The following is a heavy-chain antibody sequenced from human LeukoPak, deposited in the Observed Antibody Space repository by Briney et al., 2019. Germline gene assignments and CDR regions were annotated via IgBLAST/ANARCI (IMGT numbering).Heavy chain of an antibody. CDR3: ARDKRLSGSSTDDAFDI. V-gene: IGHV3-48*03. J-gene: IGHJ3*02. Sequence: GGSLRLPCAASGFTFSSYEMNWVRQAPGKGLEWVSYISSSGSPIYYADSVKGRFTISRDNAKNSLFLQMSSLRAEDTAVYYCARDKRLSGSSTDDAFDIWGQGTVVTVSS. D-gene: IGHD1-26*01. CDR2: ISSSGSPI. CDR1: GFTFSSYE.